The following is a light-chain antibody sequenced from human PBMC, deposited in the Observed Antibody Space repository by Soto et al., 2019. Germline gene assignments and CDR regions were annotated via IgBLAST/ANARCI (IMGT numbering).Light chain of an antibody. Sequence: EIVLTQCQGTPSSSPFETDTISCRPSQSVSSSYLAWYQQKPGQAPRLLIYGASSRATGIPDRFSGSGSGTDFTLTISRLEPEDFAVYYCQQYGSSWITFGQGTRLEIK. CDR1: QSVSSSY. CDR2: GAS. J-gene: IGKJ5*01. CDR3: QQYGSSWIT. V-gene: IGKV3-20*01.